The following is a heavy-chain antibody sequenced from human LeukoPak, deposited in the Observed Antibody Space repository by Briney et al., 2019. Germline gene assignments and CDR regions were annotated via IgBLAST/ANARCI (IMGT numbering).Heavy chain of an antibody. CDR1: GFTFSDYY. CDR3: AKEDPKYYYYGMDV. V-gene: IGHV3-23*01. Sequence: GGSLRPSCAASGFTFSDYYMSWIRQAPGKGLEWVSAISGSGGSTFYADSVKGRFTISRDTSKNTLYLQMNSLRAEDTAVYYCAKEDPKYYYYGMDVWGQGTTVTVSS. CDR2: ISGSGGST. J-gene: IGHJ6*02.